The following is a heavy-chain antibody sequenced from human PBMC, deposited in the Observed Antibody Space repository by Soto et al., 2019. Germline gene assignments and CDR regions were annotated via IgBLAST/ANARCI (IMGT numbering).Heavy chain of an antibody. Sequence: GASVKVSCKASGGTFSSYAISWVRQAPGQGLEWMGGIIPIFGTANYAQKFQGRVTITADKSTSTAYMELSSLRSEDTAVYYCARQRGSYADYGMDVWGQGTTVTVSS. CDR3: ARQRGSYADYGMDV. D-gene: IGHD3-16*01. CDR2: IIPIFGTA. V-gene: IGHV1-69*06. J-gene: IGHJ6*02. CDR1: GGTFSSYA.